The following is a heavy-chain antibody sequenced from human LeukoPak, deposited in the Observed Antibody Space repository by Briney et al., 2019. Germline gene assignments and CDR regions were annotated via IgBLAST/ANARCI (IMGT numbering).Heavy chain of an antibody. V-gene: IGHV3-30*18. Sequence: GGSLRLSCAASGFTFSSYGMHWVRQAPGKGLEWVAVISYDGSNKYYADSVKGRFTISRDNSKNTLYLQMNSLRAEDTAVHYCAKDSIAAANPIHWGQGTLVTVSS. J-gene: IGHJ4*02. CDR1: GFTFSSYG. D-gene: IGHD6-13*01. CDR3: AKDSIAAANPIH. CDR2: ISYDGSNK.